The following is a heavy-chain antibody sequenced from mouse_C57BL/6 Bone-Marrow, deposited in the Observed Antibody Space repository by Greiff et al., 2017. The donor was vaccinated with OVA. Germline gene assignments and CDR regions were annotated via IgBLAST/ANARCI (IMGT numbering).Heavy chain of an antibody. Sequence: VQLQQPGAELVKPGASVKMSCKASGYTFTSYWITWVKQRPGQGLEWIGDIYPGSGSTNYNEKFKSKATLTVDTSSSTAYMQLSSLTSEDSAVYYSAIYYGNPIYYYAMDYWGQGTSVTVSS. V-gene: IGHV1-55*01. CDR1: GYTFTSYW. J-gene: IGHJ4*01. CDR3: AIYYGNPIYYYAMDY. CDR2: IYPGSGST. D-gene: IGHD2-1*01.